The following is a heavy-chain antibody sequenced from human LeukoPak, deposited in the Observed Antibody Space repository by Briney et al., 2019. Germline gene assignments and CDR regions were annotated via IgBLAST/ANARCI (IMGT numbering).Heavy chain of an antibody. J-gene: IGHJ3*02. CDR3: ARGLTGDRAFDI. V-gene: IGHV1-69*13. CDR1: GGTFSSYT. Sequence: GASVKVSCKASGGTFSSYTISWVRQAPGQGLEWMGGIIPIFGTANHAQKFQGRVTITADESTSTAYMELTSLRSEDTAVYYCARGLTGDRAFDIWGQGTMVTVSS. CDR2: IIPIFGTA. D-gene: IGHD7-27*01.